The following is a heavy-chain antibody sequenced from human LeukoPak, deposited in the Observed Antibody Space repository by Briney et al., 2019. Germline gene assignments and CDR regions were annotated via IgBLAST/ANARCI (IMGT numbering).Heavy chain of an antibody. Sequence: PSQTLSLTCAISGDSVSSNSAAWSWIRQSPSRGLEWLGRTYYRSKWYNDYAVSVRSRITINPDTSKNQFSLQLTSVTPEDAAVYYSARGVSGGAYFDNWGQGTLVTVSS. D-gene: IGHD2-21*01. CDR2: TYYRSKWYN. CDR1: GDSVSSNSAA. J-gene: IGHJ4*02. CDR3: ARGVSGGAYFDN. V-gene: IGHV6-1*01.